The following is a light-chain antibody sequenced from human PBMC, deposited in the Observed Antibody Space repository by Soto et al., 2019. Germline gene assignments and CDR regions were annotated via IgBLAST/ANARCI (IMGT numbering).Light chain of an antibody. CDR2: GAY. CDR1: QSVSSN. CDR3: QQYNNWPPIT. V-gene: IGKV3-15*01. Sequence: DIVMTQSPATLSMSPWGRGTLSFIASQSVSSNLAWYQQKPGQAPRLLIYGAYNRATGIPDRFSGSGSGTEFTLTIRRLKSEDFAVYYCQQYNNWPPITCGQGPRRAIK. J-gene: IGKJ5*01.